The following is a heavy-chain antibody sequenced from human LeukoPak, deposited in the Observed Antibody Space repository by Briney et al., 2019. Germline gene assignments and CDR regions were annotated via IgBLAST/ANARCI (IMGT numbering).Heavy chain of an antibody. D-gene: IGHD2-15*01. V-gene: IGHV3-23*01. CDR1: GLTFSSYA. Sequence: PGGSLRLSCAASGLTFSSYAMSWVRQAPGKGLEWVSAISGSGGSTYYADSVKGRFTISRDNSKNTLYLQMNSLRAEDTAVYYCAKDRDIVVVVSATKGYFDLWGRGTLVTVSS. J-gene: IGHJ2*01. CDR2: ISGSGGST. CDR3: AKDRDIVVVVSATKGYFDL.